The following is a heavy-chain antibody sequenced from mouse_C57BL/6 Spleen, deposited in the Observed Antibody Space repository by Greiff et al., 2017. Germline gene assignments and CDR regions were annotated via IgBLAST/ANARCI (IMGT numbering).Heavy chain of an antibody. J-gene: IGHJ1*03. D-gene: IGHD1-1*01. CDR1: GYTFTNYW. CDR2: IYPGGGYT. Sequence: QVQLKESGAELVRPGTSVKMSCKASGYTFTNYWIGWAKQRPGHGLEWIGDIYPGGGYTNYNEKFKGKATLTADKSSSTAYMQFSSLTSEVSAIYYCARWGYGSLNWYFDVWGTGTTVTVSS. CDR3: ARWGYGSLNWYFDV. V-gene: IGHV1-63*01.